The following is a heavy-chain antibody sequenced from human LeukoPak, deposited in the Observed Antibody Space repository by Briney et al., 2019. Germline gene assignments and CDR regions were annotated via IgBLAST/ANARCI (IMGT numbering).Heavy chain of an antibody. Sequence: SETLSLTCTVSGGSISSDVYSWNWIRQPPGTGLEWIGYISYSGSTYYSPSLKSRVIMSVDTSTNQFSLKLSSLTAADTAVYFCARSRFGSGTPYWFDPWGPGTLVTVSS. CDR2: ISYSGST. CDR1: GGSISSDVYS. J-gene: IGHJ5*02. V-gene: IGHV4-30-4*01. CDR3: ARSRFGSGTPYWFDP. D-gene: IGHD3-10*01.